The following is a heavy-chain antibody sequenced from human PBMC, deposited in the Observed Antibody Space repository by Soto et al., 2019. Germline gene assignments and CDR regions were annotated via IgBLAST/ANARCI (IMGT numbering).Heavy chain of an antibody. V-gene: IGHV3-21*01. CDR3: ARDLEGNDYYHGMDV. CDR1: GFTFSSYS. CDR2: ISSSSSYI. Sequence: PGGSLRLSCAASGFTFSSYSMNWVRQAPGKGLEWVSSISSSSSYIYYADSVKGRFTISRDNAKNSLYLQMNSLRAEDTAVYYCARDLEGNDYYHGMDVWGQGTTVTVSS. D-gene: IGHD1-1*01. J-gene: IGHJ6*02.